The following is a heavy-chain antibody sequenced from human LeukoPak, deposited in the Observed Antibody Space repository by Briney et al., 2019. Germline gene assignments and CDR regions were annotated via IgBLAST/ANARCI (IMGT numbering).Heavy chain of an antibody. J-gene: IGHJ3*02. D-gene: IGHD2-15*01. CDR3: ARRGKYCSGGSCYSPGHAFDI. CDR2: INHSGST. V-gene: IGHV4-34*01. Sequence: SETLSLTCAVYGGSFSGYYWSWIRQPPGKGLEWIGEINHSGSTNYNPSLKSRVTISVDTSKNQFSLKLSSVTAADTAVYYCARRGKYCSGGSCYSPGHAFDIWGQGTMVTVSS. CDR1: GGSFSGYY.